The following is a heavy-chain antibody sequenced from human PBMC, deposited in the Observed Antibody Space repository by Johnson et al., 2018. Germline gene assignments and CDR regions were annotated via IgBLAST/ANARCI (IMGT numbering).Heavy chain of an antibody. CDR3: ARGGSDV. V-gene: IGHV3-30-3*01. Sequence: QVQLVQSGGGVVQPGRSLRLSCAASGFTFSSYAMHWVRQAPGKGLEWVAVISYDGSNKYYADSVKGRFTISRDNSKNTLYLQMNSLRAEDTAVYYCARGGSDVWGQGTTVTVSS. CDR1: GFTFSSYA. J-gene: IGHJ6*02. CDR2: ISYDGSNK.